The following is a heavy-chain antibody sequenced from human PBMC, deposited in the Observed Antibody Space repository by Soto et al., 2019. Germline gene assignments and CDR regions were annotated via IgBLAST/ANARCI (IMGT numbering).Heavy chain of an antibody. CDR3: AGDYCSGGSCYPNYYYYYMDV. V-gene: IGHV3-48*01. D-gene: IGHD2-15*01. Sequence: PGGSLRLSCAASGFTLNSYWITWVRQAKGKGLEWVSYISNNSSDIYYADSVKGRFTISRDNAKNSLYLQMNSLRAEDTAVYYCAGDYCSGGSCYPNYYYYYMDVWGKGTTVTVSS. CDR2: ISNNSSDI. CDR1: GFTLNSYW. J-gene: IGHJ6*03.